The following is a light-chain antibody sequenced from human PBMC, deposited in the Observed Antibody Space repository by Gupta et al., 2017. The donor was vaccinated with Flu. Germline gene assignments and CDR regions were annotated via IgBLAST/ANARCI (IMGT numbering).Light chain of an antibody. Sequence: GESASLSCMPTQDVSVNLAWYQQKVGQAPRLLIYAASTRATGVPARFSGSGSGTQFTLTITGLQSEDVAVYYCQQHNHWPPAFGGGTKVEIK. CDR3: QQHNHWPPA. CDR1: QDVSVN. V-gene: IGKV3-15*01. CDR2: AAS. J-gene: IGKJ4*01.